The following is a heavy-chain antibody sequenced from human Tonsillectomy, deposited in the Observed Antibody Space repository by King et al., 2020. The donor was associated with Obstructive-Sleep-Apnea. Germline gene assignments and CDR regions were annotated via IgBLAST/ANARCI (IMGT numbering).Heavy chain of an antibody. V-gene: IGHV4-34*01. CDR1: GGSFSGYY. J-gene: IGHJ4*02. D-gene: IGHD2-2*01. CDR2: INHSGSP. Sequence: VQLQQWGAGLLKPSETLSLTCAVYGGSFSGYYWSWIRQPPGRGLEWIGEINHSGSPNYNPSLKSRVTISVDTSKNQFSLKLSSVTAADTAVYYCASFPPAGGFDYWGQGTLVTVSS. CDR3: ASFPPAGGFDY.